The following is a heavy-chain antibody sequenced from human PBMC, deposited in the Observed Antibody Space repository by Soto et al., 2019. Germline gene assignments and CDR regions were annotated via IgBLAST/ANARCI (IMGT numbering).Heavy chain of an antibody. CDR2: IKQDGSQN. CDR1: GFTFSNYW. V-gene: IGHV3-7*03. Sequence: SLRLSCAASGFTFSNYWMSWVRQAPGKGLEWVANIKQDGSQNYYVDSVKGRFTTSRDNTKNTLYLQMNSLRAADTAVYYCARLPDYSYYYGMDVWGQGTTVTVSS. J-gene: IGHJ6*02. CDR3: ARLPDYSYYYGMDV.